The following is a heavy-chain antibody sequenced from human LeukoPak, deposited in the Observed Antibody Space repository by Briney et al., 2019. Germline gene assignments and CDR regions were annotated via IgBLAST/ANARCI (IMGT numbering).Heavy chain of an antibody. Sequence: GGSLRLSCAASGFTFSTSWMTWVRQAPGKGLEGVANIKDDGSEKYYVDSVKGRFTISRDNAENSLYLQMNSLRVGDTAVYYCARRRAAAGKRLLYYYYYMDVWGKGTTVTISS. CDR1: GFTFSTSW. J-gene: IGHJ6*03. CDR2: IKDDGSEK. D-gene: IGHD6-13*01. V-gene: IGHV3-7*01. CDR3: ARRRAAAGKRLLYYYYYMDV.